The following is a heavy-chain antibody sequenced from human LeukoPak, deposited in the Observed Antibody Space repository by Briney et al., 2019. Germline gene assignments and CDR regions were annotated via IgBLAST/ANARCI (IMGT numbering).Heavy chain of an antibody. CDR1: GGTFSSYA. CDR3: AREDIVVVPAASFGMDV. D-gene: IGHD2-2*01. Sequence: SVKVSCKASGGTFSSYAISWVRQAPGQGLEWMGRIIPILGIANYAQKFQGRVTITADKSTSTAYMELSSLRSEDTAVYYCAREDIVVVPAASFGMDVWGQGTTVTVSS. J-gene: IGHJ6*02. CDR2: IIPILGIA. V-gene: IGHV1-69*04.